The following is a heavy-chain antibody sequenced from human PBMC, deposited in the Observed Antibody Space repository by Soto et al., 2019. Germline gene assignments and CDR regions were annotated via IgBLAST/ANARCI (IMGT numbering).Heavy chain of an antibody. CDR2: ISDSGTT. Sequence: SLRLSCAASGFTFRTYAMSWVRQAPGKGLEWVSTISDSGTTYYANSVKGRFTISRDNSRNTLDLPMNSLRVEDTAVYYCAKGGEGSCSRTSCLYFSDSWGQGTLVTVSS. V-gene: IGHV3-23*01. J-gene: IGHJ5*02. D-gene: IGHD2-2*01. CDR1: GFTFRTYA. CDR3: AKGGEGSCSRTSCLYFSDS.